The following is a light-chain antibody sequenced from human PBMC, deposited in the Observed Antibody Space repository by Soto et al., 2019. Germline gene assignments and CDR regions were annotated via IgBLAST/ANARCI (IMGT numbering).Light chain of an antibody. Sequence: EIVMTQSPATLSVSPGERATLSCRAIQSVSGNLAWYQQKPGQAPRLPIYGASTRAAGIPARFSGSGFGTDFTLTISSLEPEDAAVYYCQQRSNWPPITFGQGTRLEI. V-gene: IGKV3-11*01. CDR2: GAS. CDR1: QSVSGN. J-gene: IGKJ5*01. CDR3: QQRSNWPPIT.